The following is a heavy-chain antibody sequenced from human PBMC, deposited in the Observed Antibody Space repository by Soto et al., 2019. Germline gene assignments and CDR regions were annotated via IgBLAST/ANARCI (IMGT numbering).Heavy chain of an antibody. CDR2: IYSSGSA. D-gene: IGHD1-26*01. J-gene: IGHJ4*02. CDR1: GGSIYTYS. V-gene: IGHV4-4*07. Sequence: SETLSLTCTVSGGSIYTYSWTWLRQPAGKGLEWIGHIYSSGSADYSPSLKSRVSMSVDTSKNQFSLKLNSVAAADTAVYYCATIVGANDYWGQGALVTVSS. CDR3: ATIVGANDY.